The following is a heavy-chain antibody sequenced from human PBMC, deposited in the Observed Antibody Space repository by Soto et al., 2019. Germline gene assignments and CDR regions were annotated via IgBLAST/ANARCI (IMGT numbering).Heavy chain of an antibody. CDR2: ISGTNRT. D-gene: IGHD3-10*01. CDR3: AKDHVYYYGSGSYWEV. Sequence: EVYLLESGGDLVQPGGSLRLSCVVSGFSFSSYVMTWVRQAPGKGLEWVSAISGTNRTYYADSVKGRFTISRDNSKNTLSLQMNSLRAEDTAVYYCAKDHVYYYGSGSYWEVWGQGTTVIVSS. V-gene: IGHV3-23*01. J-gene: IGHJ6*02. CDR1: GFSFSSYV.